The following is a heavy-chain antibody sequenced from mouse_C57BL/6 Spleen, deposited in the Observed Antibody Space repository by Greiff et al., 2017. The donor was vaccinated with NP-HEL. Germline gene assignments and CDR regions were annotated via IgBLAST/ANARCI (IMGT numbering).Heavy chain of an antibody. Sequence: VQLQQPGAELVRPGTSVKLSCKASGYTFTSYWMHWVKQRPGQGLEWIGVIDPSDSYTNSNQKFKGKATLTVDTSSSTAYMQLSSLTSEDSAVYYCARGDYSNLYFDVWGTGTTVTVSS. CDR3: ARGDYSNLYFDV. J-gene: IGHJ1*03. CDR2: IDPSDSYT. D-gene: IGHD2-5*01. V-gene: IGHV1-59*01. CDR1: GYTFTSYW.